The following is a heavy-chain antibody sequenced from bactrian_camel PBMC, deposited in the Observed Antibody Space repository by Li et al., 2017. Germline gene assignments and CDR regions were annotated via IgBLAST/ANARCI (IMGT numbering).Heavy chain of an antibody. CDR1: VRPISSPF. V-gene: IGHV3-3*01. Sequence: HVQLVESGGGSVQAGGALTLSCVVSVRPISSPFCMGWFRQSPGKEREGVAGTGLSGGRGYYADSVKGRFTISQDNAKNTVYLQMNSLKPEDTAMYFCAAAGYGSDWVSYLDARSYNYWGQGTQVTVS. CDR2: TGLSGGRG. CDR3: AAAGYGSDWVSYLDARSYNY. J-gene: IGHJ4*01. D-gene: IGHD6*01.